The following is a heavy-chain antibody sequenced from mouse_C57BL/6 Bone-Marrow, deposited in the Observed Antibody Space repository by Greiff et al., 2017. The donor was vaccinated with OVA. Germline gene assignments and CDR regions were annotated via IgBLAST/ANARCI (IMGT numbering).Heavy chain of an antibody. CDR2: INYDGSST. V-gene: IGHV5-16*01. J-gene: IGHJ4*01. CDR3: ARDRGRAMDY. CDR1: GFTFSDYY. Sequence: EVQVVESEGGLVQPGSSMKLSCTASGFTFSDYYMAWVRQVPEKGLEWVANINYDGSSTYYLDSLKSRFIISRDNAKNILYLQMSSLKSEDTATYYCARDRGRAMDYWGQGTSVTVSS.